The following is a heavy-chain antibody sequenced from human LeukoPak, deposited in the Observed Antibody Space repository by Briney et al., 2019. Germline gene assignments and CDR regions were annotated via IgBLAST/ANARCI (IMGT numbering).Heavy chain of an antibody. J-gene: IGHJ4*02. Sequence: GASVKVSCKASGYTFTSYGISWVRQAPGQGLEWMGWISAYNGNTNYAQKLQGRVTMTTDTSTSTAYMELRSLRSDDTAVYYCARERGDYGDYVGSYYFDYWGQGTLVTVSS. CDR3: ARERGDYGDYVGSYYFDY. D-gene: IGHD4-17*01. V-gene: IGHV1-18*01. CDR2: ISAYNGNT. CDR1: GYTFTSYG.